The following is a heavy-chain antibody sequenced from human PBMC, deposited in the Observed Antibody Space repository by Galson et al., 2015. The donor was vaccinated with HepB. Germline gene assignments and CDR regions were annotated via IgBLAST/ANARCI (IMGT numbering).Heavy chain of an antibody. CDR1: GGSITSGGFS. Sequence: VSGGSITSGGFSWAWIRQPPGKGLEWIGYIYNSRNTYYNPSLESRVTISVDTSKNQFSLRLSSVTAADTALYYCARALGGYRLGRDFDYWGQGTLVTVSS. V-gene: IGHV4-30-4*07. CDR3: ARALGGYRLGRDFDY. CDR2: IYNSRNT. D-gene: IGHD5-18*01. J-gene: IGHJ4*02.